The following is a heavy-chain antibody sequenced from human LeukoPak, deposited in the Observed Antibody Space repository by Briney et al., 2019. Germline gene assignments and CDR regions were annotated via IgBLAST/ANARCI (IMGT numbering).Heavy chain of an antibody. CDR2: IKQDGSEK. Sequence: QTGGSLRLSCAASGFTFSSYGMSWVRQAPGKGLEWVANIKQDGSEKYYVDSVKGRFTISRDNAKNSLYLQMNRLRAEDTAVYYCARVCRITIFGVVIRTDDYWGQGTLVTVSS. CDR3: ARVCRITIFGVVIRTDDY. J-gene: IGHJ4*02. D-gene: IGHD3-3*01. CDR1: GFTFSSYG. V-gene: IGHV3-7*01.